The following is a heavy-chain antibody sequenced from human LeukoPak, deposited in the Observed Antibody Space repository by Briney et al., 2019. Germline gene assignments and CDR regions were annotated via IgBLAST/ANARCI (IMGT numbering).Heavy chain of an antibody. V-gene: IGHV1-2*02. J-gene: IGHJ6*03. CDR1: GYIFTGYY. CDR3: ARDGVFRFEVGDVYYYYMDV. Sequence: ASVKVSCKASGYIFTGYYIHWVRQAPGQGLEWMGWINPNSGDTKYAQKFQGRVTMTRDTSNNTVYMDLTRLIFDDTAMYYCARDGVFRFEVGDVYYYYMDVWGKGATVIISS. CDR2: INPNSGDT. D-gene: IGHD2-21*02.